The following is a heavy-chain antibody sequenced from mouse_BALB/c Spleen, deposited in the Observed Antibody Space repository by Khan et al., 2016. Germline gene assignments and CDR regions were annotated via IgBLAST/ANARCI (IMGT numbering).Heavy chain of an antibody. CDR3: ATGYEFVWDCDTWDY. CDR1: GASITSGY. J-gene: IGHJ4*01. Sequence: EVQLQEPGPSLVKPSQTLSLTCSVTGASITSGYWNWIRKFPGNKLEYMGYISYSGSPYYKPSLTSRISLTRDTSKNQYYLQLNYVTSEDTAAYFYATGYEFVWDCDTWDYWGQGTSFTVSS. D-gene: IGHD1-2*01. CDR2: ISYSGSP. V-gene: IGHV3-8*02.